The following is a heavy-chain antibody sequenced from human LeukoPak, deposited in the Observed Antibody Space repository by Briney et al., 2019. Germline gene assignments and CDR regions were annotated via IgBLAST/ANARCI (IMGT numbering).Heavy chain of an antibody. CDR3: ASTPTARSYSSGNRFDP. Sequence: ASVKVSCKASGGTFSSYAISWVRQAPGQGLEWMGGIIPIFGTANYAQKFQGRVTITADESTSTAYMELSSLRSEDTAVYYCASTPTARSYSSGNRFDPWGQGTLVTVSS. V-gene: IGHV1-69*13. J-gene: IGHJ5*02. CDR2: IIPIFGTA. CDR1: GGTFSSYA. D-gene: IGHD6-19*01.